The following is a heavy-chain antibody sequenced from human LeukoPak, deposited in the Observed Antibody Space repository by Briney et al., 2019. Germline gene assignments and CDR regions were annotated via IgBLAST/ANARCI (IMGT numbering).Heavy chain of an antibody. CDR3: ARVSVSYDILTGPVFDY. CDR1: GFTFSSYA. D-gene: IGHD3-9*01. V-gene: IGHV3-30-3*01. J-gene: IGHJ4*02. CDR2: ISYDGSNK. Sequence: PGGSLRLSCAASGFTFSSYAMHWVRQAPGKGLEWVAVISYDGSNKYYADSVKGRFTISRDNSKNTLYLQMNSLRAEDTAVYYCARVSVSYDILTGPVFDYWGQGTLVTVSS.